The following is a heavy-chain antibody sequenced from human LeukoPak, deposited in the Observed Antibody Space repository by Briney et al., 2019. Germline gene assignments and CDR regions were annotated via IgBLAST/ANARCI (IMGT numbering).Heavy chain of an antibody. CDR1: GFSVSSNY. CDR2: INSGGST. J-gene: IGHJ4*02. CDR3: ARMSIYDFWSGYGPYYFDY. D-gene: IGHD3-3*01. V-gene: IGHV3-53*01. Sequence: GGSLRLSCAASGFSVSSNYMSWVRQAPGKGLEWVSVINSGGSTYYADSVKGRFTISRDNPKNTLYLQMNSLRAEDTAVYYCARMSIYDFWSGYGPYYFDYWGQGTLVTVSS.